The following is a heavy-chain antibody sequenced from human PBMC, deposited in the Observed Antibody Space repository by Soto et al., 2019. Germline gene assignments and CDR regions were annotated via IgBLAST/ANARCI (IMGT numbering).Heavy chain of an antibody. CDR2: ISYDGSNK. J-gene: IGHJ2*01. CDR3: ARDPLWGTAMVLWYFDL. V-gene: IGHV3-30-3*01. Sequence: QVQLVESGGGVVQPGRSLRLSCAASGFTFSSYAMHWDRQPPGKGQEWVAVISYDGSNKYYADSVKGRFTISRDNSKNTLYLQMNSLRAEDTAVYYCARDPLWGTAMVLWYFDLWGRGTLVTVSS. CDR1: GFTFSSYA. D-gene: IGHD5-18*01.